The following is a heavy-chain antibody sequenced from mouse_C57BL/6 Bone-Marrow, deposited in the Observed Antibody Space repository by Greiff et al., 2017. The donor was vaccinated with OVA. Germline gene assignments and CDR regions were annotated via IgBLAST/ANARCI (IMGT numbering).Heavy chain of an antibody. J-gene: IGHJ4*01. V-gene: IGHV1-18*01. Sequence: EVQLQQSGPELVKPGASVKISCKASGYTFTDYNMDWVKQSHGKSLEWIGDINPNNGGTIYNQKFKGKATLTVDKSSSTAYMELRSLTSEDTAVYYCARGPLYYGSSYAMDYWGQGTSVTVSS. D-gene: IGHD1-1*01. CDR3: ARGPLYYGSSYAMDY. CDR2: INPNNGGT. CDR1: GYTFTDYN.